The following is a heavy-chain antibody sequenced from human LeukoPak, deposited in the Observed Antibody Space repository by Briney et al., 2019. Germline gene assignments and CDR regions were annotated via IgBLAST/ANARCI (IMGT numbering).Heavy chain of an antibody. Sequence: GGSLGLSCAASGFTFSSYWMHWVRQAPGKGLVWVSPINPDGTVTTYADSVKGRFTISRDNAKNTLYLQMNSLRVEDTAVYYCVRDSPSGFFDLWGRGTLVTVSS. CDR1: GFTFSSYW. CDR3: VRDSPSGFFDL. D-gene: IGHD6-19*01. CDR2: INPDGTVT. V-gene: IGHV3-74*01. J-gene: IGHJ2*01.